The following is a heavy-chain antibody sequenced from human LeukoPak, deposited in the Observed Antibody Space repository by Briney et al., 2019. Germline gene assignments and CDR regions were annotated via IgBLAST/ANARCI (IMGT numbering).Heavy chain of an antibody. CDR2: ISYDGSNK. J-gene: IGHJ4*02. D-gene: IGHD3-22*01. Sequence: PGRPLRLSCAASGFTFSSYGMHWVRQAPGKGLEWVAVISYDGSNKYYADSVKGRFTISRDNSKNTLYLQMNSLRAEDTAVYYCAKGQRITMIVVIDYWGQGTLVTVSS. CDR1: GFTFSSYG. V-gene: IGHV3-30*18. CDR3: AKGQRITMIVVIDY.